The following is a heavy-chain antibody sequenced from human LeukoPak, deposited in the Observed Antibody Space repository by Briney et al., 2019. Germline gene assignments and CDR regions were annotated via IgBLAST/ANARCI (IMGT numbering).Heavy chain of an antibody. Sequence: SETLSLTCVVPGGSISSYYWSWIRPPVGERLEWIGRFYTSGSTNYNTSLKSRVTMSVDTSKNQFSLKLSSLTAADTAVYYCARDRRLASIADSYYYYAMDVWGQGTTVTVSS. D-gene: IGHD6-6*01. CDR3: ARDRRLASIADSYYYYAMDV. CDR1: GGSISSYY. J-gene: IGHJ6*02. V-gene: IGHV4-4*07. CDR2: FYTSGST.